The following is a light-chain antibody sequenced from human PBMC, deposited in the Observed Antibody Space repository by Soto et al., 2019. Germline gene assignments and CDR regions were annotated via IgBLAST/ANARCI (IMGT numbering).Light chain of an antibody. J-gene: IGKJ1*01. CDR1: QGIRTE. CDR2: GAY. Sequence: AIQMTQSPSSLSASVGDRVTITCRASQGIRTELGWYQQKPGKAPKLLIYGAYTLQNGVPSRFSGSGSGTDFTLTISSLQPDDFATYYCLQDNSYPRTFGQGTKV. CDR3: LQDNSYPRT. V-gene: IGKV1-6*01.